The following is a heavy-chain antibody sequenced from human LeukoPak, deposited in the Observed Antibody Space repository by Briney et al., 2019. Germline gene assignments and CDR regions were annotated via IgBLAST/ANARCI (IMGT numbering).Heavy chain of an antibody. J-gene: IGHJ4*02. CDR2: ISAYNGNT. CDR1: GYTFSSYG. CDR3: ARDRVGLELDSGADY. D-gene: IGHD1-7*01. Sequence: ASVKVSCKASGYTFSSYGITWVRQAPGQGLEWMGWISAYNGNTNYAQSLQGRVTMTTDTSASTAYMELRSLRSDDTAMYYCARDRVGLELDSGADYWGQGTLVTVSS. V-gene: IGHV1-18*01.